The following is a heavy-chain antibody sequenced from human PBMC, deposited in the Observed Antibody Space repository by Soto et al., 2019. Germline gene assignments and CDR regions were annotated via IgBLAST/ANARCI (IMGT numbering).Heavy chain of an antibody. V-gene: IGHV1-24*01. CDR2: FDPEDGET. CDR1: GYTLTELS. Sequence: ASVKVSCKVSGYTLTELSMHWVRQAPGKGLEWMGGFDPEDGETIYAQKFQGRVTMTEDTSTDTAYMELSSLRSEDTAVYYCATGINYCSSTSCYNYWGQGTLVTVS. D-gene: IGHD2-2*02. J-gene: IGHJ4*02. CDR3: ATGINYCSSTSCYNY.